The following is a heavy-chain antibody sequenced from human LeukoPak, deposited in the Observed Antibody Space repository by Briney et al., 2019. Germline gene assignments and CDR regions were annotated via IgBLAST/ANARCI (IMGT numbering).Heavy chain of an antibody. D-gene: IGHD5-24*01. V-gene: IGHV4-59*01. CDR3: ARDPDGYKFFDY. CDR2: IFDSGTT. J-gene: IGHJ4*02. Sequence: PSETLSLTCTVSGGSISSYFWHWIRQPQGKGLGWLGYIFDSGTTAYNPSLKRRLTMSVDTSKNQFSLNLNSVTAADTAVYYCARDPDGYKFFDYWGRGSPVTVSS. CDR1: GGSISSYF.